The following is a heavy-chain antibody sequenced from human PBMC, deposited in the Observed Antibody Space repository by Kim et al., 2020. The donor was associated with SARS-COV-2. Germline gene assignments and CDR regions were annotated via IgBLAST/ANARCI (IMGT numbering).Heavy chain of an antibody. J-gene: IGHJ6*03. V-gene: IGHV3-11*04. CDR3: ATKPDTAIPYYYYYMDV. Sequence: VKGRFTIPRDNGKNSLYLQMNRLRAEDTAVYYCATKPDTAIPYYYYYMDVWGKGTTVTVSS. D-gene: IGHD5-18*01.